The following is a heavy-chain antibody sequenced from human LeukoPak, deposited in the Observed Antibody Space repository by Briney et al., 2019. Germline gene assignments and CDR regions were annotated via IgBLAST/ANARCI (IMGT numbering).Heavy chain of an antibody. D-gene: IGHD3-22*01. V-gene: IGHV1-18*01. CDR1: GYSFNSYG. J-gene: IGHJ4*02. Sequence: GASVKVSCTASGYSFNSYGISWVRQAPGQGGGWMGWISAYDGNTNFAQKFQGRITMTTDTGTSTAYIELRSLRSDDTALYYCARDIGYYDSSGIDYWGQGTLVTVSS. CDR2: ISAYDGNT. CDR3: ARDIGYYDSSGIDY.